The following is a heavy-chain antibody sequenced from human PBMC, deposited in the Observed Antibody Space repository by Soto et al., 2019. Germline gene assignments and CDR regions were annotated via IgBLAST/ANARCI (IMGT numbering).Heavy chain of an antibody. V-gene: IGHV4-59*01. CDR3: ARDSPNYDFWSGYGPLHYYGMDV. J-gene: IGHJ6*02. Sequence: SETLSLTCTVSGGSISSYYWSWIRQPPGKGLEWIGYIYYSGSTNYNPSLKSRVTIPVDTSKNQFSLKLSSVTAADTAVYYCARDSPNYDFWSGYGPLHYYGMDVWGQGTTVTVSS. CDR1: GGSISSYY. CDR2: IYYSGST. D-gene: IGHD3-3*01.